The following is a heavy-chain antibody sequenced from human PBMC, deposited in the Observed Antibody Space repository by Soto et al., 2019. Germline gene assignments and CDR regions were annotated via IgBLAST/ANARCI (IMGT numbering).Heavy chain of an antibody. CDR1: GYSFTTHG. CDR3: AREENDSSGYFYSY. V-gene: IGHV1-18*01. J-gene: IGHJ4*02. Sequence: QVQLVQSGAEVKKPGASVKISCKASGYSFTTHGLSWVREAPGQGLQWMGRISGYNGNTKYAQKFQSRVTMTTDRSTTTAYMELRSLRSDDTAVYYCAREENDSSGYFYSYWGQGTLVTVSS. D-gene: IGHD3-22*01. CDR2: ISGYNGNT.